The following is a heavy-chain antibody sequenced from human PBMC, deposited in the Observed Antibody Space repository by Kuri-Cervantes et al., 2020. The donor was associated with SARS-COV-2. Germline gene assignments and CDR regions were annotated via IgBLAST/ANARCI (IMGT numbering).Heavy chain of an antibody. D-gene: IGHD2-15*01. CDR3: ARGRGCSGGSCYRGKRYWYFDL. V-gene: IGHV4-34*01. J-gene: IGHJ2*01. Sequence: SQTLSLTCAVYGGSFSDYYWTWIRQPPEKGLEWIGEINQSGSTNYNPSLKSRVTISVDTSKNQFSLKLSSVTAADTAVYYCARGRGCSGGSCYRGKRYWYFDLWGRGTLVTVSS. CDR1: GGSFSDYY. CDR2: INQSGST.